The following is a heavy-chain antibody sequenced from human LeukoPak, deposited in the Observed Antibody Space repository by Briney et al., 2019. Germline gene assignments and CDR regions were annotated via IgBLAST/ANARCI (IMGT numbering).Heavy chain of an antibody. CDR3: ARGLLDSSGYRYYYYMDV. CDR2: MNPNSGNT. J-gene: IGHJ6*03. CDR1: GYTFTSYD. D-gene: IGHD3-22*01. V-gene: IGHV1-8*03. Sequence: GASVKVSCKASGYTFTSYDINWVRQATGQGLEWMGWMNPNSGNTGYAQKFQGRVTITRNTSISTAYMELSSLRSEDTAVYYCARGLLDSSGYRYYYYMDVWGKGTTVTVSS.